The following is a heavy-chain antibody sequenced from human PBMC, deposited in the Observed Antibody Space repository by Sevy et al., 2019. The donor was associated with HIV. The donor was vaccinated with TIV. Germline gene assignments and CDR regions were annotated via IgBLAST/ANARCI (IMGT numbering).Heavy chain of an antibody. V-gene: IGHV4-61*01. CDR1: GDSVSSDNYY. CDR3: ARLSAVSMSYNFDY. D-gene: IGHD4-4*01. CDR2: MFYRWST. Sequence: SETLSLTCTVSGDSVSSDNYYWSWIRQPPGKGLEWIGYMFYRWSTNYNPSLKSRVTISVDTSKNQFSLKLNSVTAADTAVYYCARLSAVSMSYNFDYWGQGTLVTVSS. J-gene: IGHJ4*02.